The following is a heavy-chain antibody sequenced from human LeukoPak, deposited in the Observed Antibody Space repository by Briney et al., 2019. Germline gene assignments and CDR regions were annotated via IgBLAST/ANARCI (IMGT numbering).Heavy chain of an antibody. CDR3: ARDGVVPGPWHFDY. D-gene: IGHD2-21*02. V-gene: IGHV3-48*01. CDR2: ISSSSSTI. Sequence: GGSLRLSCAASGFTFSSYGMNWVRQAPGKGLEWVSHISSSSSTIYYADSVKGRFTISRDNAKNSLYLQMNSLRAEDTAMYYCARDGVVPGPWHFDYWGQGTLVTVSS. J-gene: IGHJ4*02. CDR1: GFTFSSYG.